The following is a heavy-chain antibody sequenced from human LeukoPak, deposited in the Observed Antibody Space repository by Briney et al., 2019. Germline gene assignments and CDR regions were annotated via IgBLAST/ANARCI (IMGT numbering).Heavy chain of an antibody. CDR1: GGTFSSYA. CDR3: AREVGATHYFDH. D-gene: IGHD1-26*01. J-gene: IGHJ4*02. CDR2: IIPIFGTA. V-gene: IGHV1-69*13. Sequence: GASVKVSCKASGGTFSSYAISWVRQAPGQGLEWMGGIIPIFGTANYAQKFQGRVTITADESTSTAYMELSSLRSEDTAVYYCAREVGATHYFDHWGQGTLVTVSS.